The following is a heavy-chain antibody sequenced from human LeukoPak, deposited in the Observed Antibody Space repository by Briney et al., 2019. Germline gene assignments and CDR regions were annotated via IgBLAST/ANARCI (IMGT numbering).Heavy chain of an antibody. D-gene: IGHD4-23*01. CDR1: GYTFTGYY. Sequence: ASVKVSCKASGYTFTGYYMHWVRQAPGQGLEWMGWINPNSGGTNYAQKFQGRVTMTRDTSISTAYMELSRLRSDDTAVYYCAREMVVTQAFDIWGQGTMVTVPS. CDR2: INPNSGGT. V-gene: IGHV1-2*02. J-gene: IGHJ3*02. CDR3: AREMVVTQAFDI.